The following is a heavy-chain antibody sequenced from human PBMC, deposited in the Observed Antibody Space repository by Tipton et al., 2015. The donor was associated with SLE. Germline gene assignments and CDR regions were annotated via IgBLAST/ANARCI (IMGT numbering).Heavy chain of an antibody. CDR2: ISYSGST. V-gene: IGHV4-59*01. J-gene: IGHJ3*02. CDR1: GGSFSGYY. Sequence: TLSLTCAVYGGSFSGYYWSWIRQPPGKGLQWIGYISYSGSTNYNPSLKSRVTISIDTSKNQFSLKLTSVTAADTAVYYCARDLGSGGAFDIWGQGTMVTVSS. CDR3: ARDLGSGGAFDI. D-gene: IGHD1-26*01.